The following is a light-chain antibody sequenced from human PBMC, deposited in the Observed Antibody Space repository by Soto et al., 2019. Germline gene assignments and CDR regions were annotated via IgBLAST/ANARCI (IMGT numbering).Light chain of an antibody. Sequence: DIQMTQSPSSLSASVGDRVTITCQASQDISNYLNWYQQKSGKAPKLLIYDASNLETGVPSRFSGSGSGTDFTFTISSLQPEDSATYYCQQYDNLPRTFGQGTKLEIK. CDR1: QDISNY. J-gene: IGKJ2*01. CDR3: QQYDNLPRT. V-gene: IGKV1-33*01. CDR2: DAS.